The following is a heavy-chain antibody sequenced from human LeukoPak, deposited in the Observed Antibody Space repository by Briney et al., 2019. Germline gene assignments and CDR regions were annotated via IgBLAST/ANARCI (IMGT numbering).Heavy chain of an antibody. Sequence: GASVKVSCKASGGTFSSYAISWVRQAPGQGLEWMGGIIPIFGTANYAQKFQGRVTITTDESTSTAYMELSSLRSEDTAVYYCARDPNYYDSSGFTTHWYFDLWGRGTLVTVSS. D-gene: IGHD3-22*01. CDR1: GGTFSSYA. CDR3: ARDPNYYDSSGFTTHWYFDL. J-gene: IGHJ2*01. CDR2: IIPIFGTA. V-gene: IGHV1-69*05.